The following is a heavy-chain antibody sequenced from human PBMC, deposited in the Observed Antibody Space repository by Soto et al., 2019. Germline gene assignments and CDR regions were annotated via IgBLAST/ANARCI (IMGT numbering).Heavy chain of an antibody. V-gene: IGHV4-59*01. Sequence: SETLSLTCSVSGGSISSGYWTWIRQPPGKGLEWIGYIYYGGSINYNPSLKSRVIISVDTAKNQFSLRLSSVSAADTAVYYCTGAYYDVSGYSLDPWGQGTSVT. CDR2: IYYGGSI. CDR3: TGAYYDVSGYSLDP. D-gene: IGHD3-22*01. CDR1: GGSISSGY. J-gene: IGHJ5*02.